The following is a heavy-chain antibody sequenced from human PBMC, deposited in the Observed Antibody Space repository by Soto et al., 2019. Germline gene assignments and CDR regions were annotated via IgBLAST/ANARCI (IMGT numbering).Heavy chain of an antibody. D-gene: IGHD1-26*01. Sequence: SQTLSLTCAISGDSVSSSSVTWNWIRQSPSRGLEWLGRTYYRSKWYNDYAESVKSRITINPDTSKNQFSLHLNSVTPEDAAVYYCVRLIGNSWLDFWGQGTLVTVSS. J-gene: IGHJ5*01. CDR2: TYYRSKWYN. CDR3: VRLIGNSWLDF. CDR1: GDSVSSSSVT. V-gene: IGHV6-1*01.